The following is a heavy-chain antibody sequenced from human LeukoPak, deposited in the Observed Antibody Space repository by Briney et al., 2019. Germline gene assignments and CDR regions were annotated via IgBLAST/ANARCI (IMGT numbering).Heavy chain of an antibody. CDR1: GFTFSSYA. J-gene: IGHJ4*02. V-gene: IGHV3-30-3*01. CDR2: ISYDGSNK. D-gene: IGHD3-22*01. CDR3: ARDARRYHDSSGYYFDY. Sequence: GRSLRLSCAASGFTFSSYAMHWVRQAPGKGLEWVAVISYDGSNKYYADSVKGRFTISRDNSKNTLYLQMNSLRAEDTAVYYCARDARRYHDSSGYYFDYWGQGTLVTVSS.